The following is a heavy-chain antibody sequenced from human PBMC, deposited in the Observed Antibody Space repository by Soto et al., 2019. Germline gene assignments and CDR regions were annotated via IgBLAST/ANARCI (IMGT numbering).Heavy chain of an antibody. Sequence: GGSLRLSCEVCGFTFSIYAMTWVRQAPGEGLEWVSSISGSGGTTYYADSVKGRFTISRDNSQNTLYLQMHSLRAEDTAVYYCAKDLLMITFGGVIAHFDYWGQGALVTVSS. CDR3: AKDLLMITFGGVIAHFDY. CDR1: GFTFSIYA. J-gene: IGHJ4*02. CDR2: ISGSGGTT. D-gene: IGHD3-16*02. V-gene: IGHV3-23*01.